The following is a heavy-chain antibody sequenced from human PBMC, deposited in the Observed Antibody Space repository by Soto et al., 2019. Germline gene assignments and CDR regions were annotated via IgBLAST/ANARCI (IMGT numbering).Heavy chain of an antibody. Sequence: SETLSVTSTVSGGSISSGGYYWIWIRHHPGKGLEWIGYIYYSGSTYYNPSLKSRVTISVDTSKNQFSLKLSSVTAADTAVYYCSRTIAAAGTVFFDFWGQGTLVPVSP. CDR2: IYYSGST. CDR1: GGSISSGGYY. V-gene: IGHV4-31*03. CDR3: SRTIAAAGTVFFDF. D-gene: IGHD6-13*01. J-gene: IGHJ4*02.